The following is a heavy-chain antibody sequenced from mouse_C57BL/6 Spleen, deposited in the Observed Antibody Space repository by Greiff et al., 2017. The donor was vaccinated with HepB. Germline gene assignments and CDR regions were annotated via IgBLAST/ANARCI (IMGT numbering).Heavy chain of an antibody. V-gene: IGHV5-6*01. D-gene: IGHD2-5*01. J-gene: IGHJ3*01. CDR2: ISSGGSYT. CDR3: ASLAYYSNPAWFAY. Sequence: EVNLVESGGDLVKPGGSLKLSCAASGFTFSSYGMSWVRQTPDKRLEWVATISSGGSYTYYPDSVKGRFTISRDNAKNTLYLQMSSLKSEDTAMYYCASLAYYSNPAWFAYWGQGTLATVSA. CDR1: GFTFSSYG.